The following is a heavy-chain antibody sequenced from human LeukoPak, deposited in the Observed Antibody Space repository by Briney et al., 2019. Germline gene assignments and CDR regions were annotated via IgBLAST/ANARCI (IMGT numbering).Heavy chain of an antibody. CDR2: VSPNSGNT. D-gene: IGHD2-8*02. CDR1: GYTFTSYD. Sequence: ASVKVSCKTSGYTFTSYDFNWVRQATGQGLEWMGWVSPNSGNTGYAQKFQGRVTMTRNTSISTAYLELSSLTSEDTAVYYCARGFSTGFFYYAMDVWGQGTTVTVSS. J-gene: IGHJ6*02. V-gene: IGHV1-8*01. CDR3: ARGFSTGFFYYAMDV.